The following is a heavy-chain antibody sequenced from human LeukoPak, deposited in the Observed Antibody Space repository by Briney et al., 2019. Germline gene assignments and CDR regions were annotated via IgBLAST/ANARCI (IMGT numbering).Heavy chain of an antibody. CDR3: ARVGPVVVRRYYFDY. CDR2: INPSGGST. V-gene: IGHV1-46*01. Sequence: ASVKVSCKVSGYTLTELSMHWVRQAPGQGLEWMGIINPSGGSTNYAQKFQGRVTMTRDTSTSTVYMELSSLRSEDTAVYYCARVGPVVVRRYYFDYWGQGTLVTVSS. D-gene: IGHD2-15*01. CDR1: GYTLTELS. J-gene: IGHJ4*02.